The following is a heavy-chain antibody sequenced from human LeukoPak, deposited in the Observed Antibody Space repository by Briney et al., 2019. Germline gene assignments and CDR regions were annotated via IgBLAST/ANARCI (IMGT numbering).Heavy chain of an antibody. V-gene: IGHV4-34*01. CDR3: ARGAQTYYDKAPVDY. D-gene: IGHD3-22*01. Sequence: SETLSLTCAVYGGSFSGYYWSWIRQPPGKGLEWIGEINHSGSTNYNPSLKSRVTISVDTSKSQFPLKLNSMTAADTAVYYCARGAQTYYDKAPVDYWGQGTLVTVSS. J-gene: IGHJ4*02. CDR1: GGSFSGYY. CDR2: INHSGST.